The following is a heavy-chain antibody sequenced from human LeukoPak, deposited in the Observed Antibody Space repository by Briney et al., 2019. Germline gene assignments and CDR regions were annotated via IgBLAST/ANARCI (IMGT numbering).Heavy chain of an antibody. D-gene: IGHD1-26*01. Sequence: SETLSLTCTVSGGSISSYYWSWIRQPPGKGLEWIGYIYYSGSTNYNPSLKSRVTISVDTSKNQFSLKLSSVTAADTAVYYCARHGSVGATEYYSDYWGQGTLVTVSS. J-gene: IGHJ4*02. V-gene: IGHV4-59*08. CDR2: IYYSGST. CDR3: ARHGSVGATEYYSDY. CDR1: GGSISSYY.